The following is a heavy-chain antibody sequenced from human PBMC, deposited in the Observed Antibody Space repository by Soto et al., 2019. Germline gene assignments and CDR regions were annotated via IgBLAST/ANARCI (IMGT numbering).Heavy chain of an antibody. V-gene: IGHV4-39*01. CDR2: IYYSGST. D-gene: IGHD2-15*01. Sequence: SETLSLTCTVSGGSISSSSYYWGWIRQPPEKGLEWIGSIYYSGSTYYNPSLKSRVTISVDTSKNQFSLKLSSVTAADTAVYYCARRKVVVAAYYYYYGMDVWGQGTTVTVSS. CDR1: GGSISSSSYY. CDR3: ARRKVVVAAYYYYYGMDV. J-gene: IGHJ6*02.